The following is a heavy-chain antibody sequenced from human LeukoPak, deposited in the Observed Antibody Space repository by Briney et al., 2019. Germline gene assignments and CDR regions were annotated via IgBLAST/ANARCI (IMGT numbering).Heavy chain of an antibody. J-gene: IGHJ3*02. CDR3: VRENYGDYDAFDM. CDR2: ISSDGTNT. D-gene: IGHD4-17*01. V-gene: IGHV3-74*01. CDR1: GFTFSSHW. Sequence: GSLRLSCAASGFTFSSHWMHWVRQAPGKGLVWVSRISSDGTNTNYADSVKGRFTISRDNAKKSLYLQMNSLRAEDTAAYYCVRENYGDYDAFDMWGQGTMVTVSS.